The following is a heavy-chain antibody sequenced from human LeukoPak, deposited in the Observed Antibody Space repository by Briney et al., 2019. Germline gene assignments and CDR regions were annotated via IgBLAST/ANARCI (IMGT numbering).Heavy chain of an antibody. CDR3: AKADYNDFDY. CDR1: GFTFSNFG. CDR2: ITSGMGIT. V-gene: IGHV3-23*01. D-gene: IGHD3-10*01. Sequence: GGSVRLSCGASGFTFSNFGMNWVRQAPGKGLECVTIITSGMGITSYADYVKGRFTTSKDNSKNTLYLQMNSLTAEDTAVYYCAKADYNDFDYWGQGTLVTVSS. J-gene: IGHJ4*02.